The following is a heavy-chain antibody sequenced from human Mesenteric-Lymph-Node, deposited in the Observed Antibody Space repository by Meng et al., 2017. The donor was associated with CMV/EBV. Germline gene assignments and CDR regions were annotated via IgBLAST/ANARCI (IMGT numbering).Heavy chain of an antibody. CDR1: GYTFSSYY. Sequence: ASVKVSCKASGYTFSSYYMHWVRQAPGQGLEGMGIMNPGDGRTSHAQKFQGRVTMTRDRSTSTAHMELSSLRSEDTAVYYCARVAIVVVPAAIEYNWFDPWGQGTLVTVSS. CDR3: ARVAIVVVPAAIEYNWFDP. CDR2: MNPGDGRT. D-gene: IGHD2-2*01. J-gene: IGHJ5*02. V-gene: IGHV1-46*01.